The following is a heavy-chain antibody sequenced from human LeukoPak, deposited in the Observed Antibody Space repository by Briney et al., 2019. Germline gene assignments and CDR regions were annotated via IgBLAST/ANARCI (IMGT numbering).Heavy chain of an antibody. D-gene: IGHD3-3*01. CDR3: ARSARLMKGVVEVTALDD. V-gene: IGHV3-74*01. Sequence: PGGSLRLSCAASRFTFSTYWMHWVRQAPGKGLVWVSRINSDGSSTGYADSVKGRFTISRDNAKNSVYLEMNSLRADDTAVYYCARSARLMKGVVEVTALDDWGQGTLVTVSS. CDR2: INSDGSST. CDR1: RFTFSTYW. J-gene: IGHJ4*02.